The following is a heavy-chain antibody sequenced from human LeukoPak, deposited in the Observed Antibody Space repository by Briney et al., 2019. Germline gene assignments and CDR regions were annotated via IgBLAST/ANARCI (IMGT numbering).Heavy chain of an antibody. CDR1: GGSISRYY. J-gene: IGHJ4*02. V-gene: IGHV4-4*07. CDR2: IYTSGST. D-gene: IGHD5-24*01. CDR3: ARQEDGYRKGHFDY. Sequence: SETLSLTGSDSGGSISRYYWIWLRQPAGLGREWFGRIYTSGSTNYNPSLQSRVSISVDTSKNQFSLKLTSVTAADTAVYYCARQEDGYRKGHFDYWGQGTLVTVSS.